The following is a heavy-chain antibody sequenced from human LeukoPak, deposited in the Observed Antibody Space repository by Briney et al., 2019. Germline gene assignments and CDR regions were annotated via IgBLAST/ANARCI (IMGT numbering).Heavy chain of an antibody. CDR1: GYTFTSYG. CDR2: ISPYNGHT. Sequence: ASVKVSCKVSGYTFTSYGIRWVRQAPGQGLEWMGWISPYNGHTNYAQRFQGRVTMTTDHSTRSGYKVLRTVRSDDTTVDYGAREKFVVSLDSWGQETLDTVSS. CDR3: AREKFVVSLDS. V-gene: IGHV1-18*01. D-gene: IGHD2-15*01. J-gene: IGHJ4*02.